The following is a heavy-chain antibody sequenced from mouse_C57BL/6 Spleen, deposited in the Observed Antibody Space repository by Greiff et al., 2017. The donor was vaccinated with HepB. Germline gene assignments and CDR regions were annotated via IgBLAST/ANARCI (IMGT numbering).Heavy chain of an antibody. Sequence: VQLQQSGAELVKPGASVKMSCKASGYTFTTYPIEWMKLNHGKSLEWIGNFHPYNDDTKYNEKFKGKATLTVEKSSSTVYFELSRLTSDDSAVYYCARGGDYDDGGLAYWGQGTLVTVSA. V-gene: IGHV1-47*01. CDR2: FHPYNDDT. CDR1: GYTFTTYP. D-gene: IGHD2-4*01. CDR3: ARGGDYDDGGLAY. J-gene: IGHJ3*01.